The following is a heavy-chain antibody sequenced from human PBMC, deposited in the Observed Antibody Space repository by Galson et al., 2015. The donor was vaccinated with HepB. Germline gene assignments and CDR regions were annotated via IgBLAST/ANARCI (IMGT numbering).Heavy chain of an antibody. CDR2: IAYDGRNS. CDR3: AKDRSDYGENRFFDV. Sequence: SLRLSCAASGFSFSNYAMHWVRQAPGRGLEWVSVIAYDGRNSYYGDSVKGRFTVSRDNSKNTVFLQMNSLRAEDTAVYFCAKDRSDYGENRFFDVWGRGTLVTVSS. CDR1: GFSFSNYA. V-gene: IGHV3-30*18. D-gene: IGHD4-17*01. J-gene: IGHJ2*01.